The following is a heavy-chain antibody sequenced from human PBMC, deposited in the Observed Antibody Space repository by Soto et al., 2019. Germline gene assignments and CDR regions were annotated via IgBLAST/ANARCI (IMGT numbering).Heavy chain of an antibody. CDR2: ISAHNGNT. J-gene: IGHJ4*02. D-gene: IGHD1-1*01. V-gene: IGHV1-18*01. CDR1: GYAFTTYG. CDR3: ARGRYGDY. Sequence: QVHLVQSGAEVKKPGASVKVSCKGSGYAFTTYGITWVRQAPGQGLEWMGWISAHNGNTNYAQKLQGRVTVTRDTSTSTAYMELRSLRSDDTAVYYCARGRYGDYWGQGALFTVSS.